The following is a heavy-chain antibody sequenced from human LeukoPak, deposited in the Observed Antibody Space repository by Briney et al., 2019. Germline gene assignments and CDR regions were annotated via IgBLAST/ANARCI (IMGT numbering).Heavy chain of an antibody. V-gene: IGHV4-4*07. CDR1: GGSISSYY. Sequence: PSETLSLTCTVSGGSISSYYWSWIRQPAGKGLEWIGRIYSSGSTSGSTNYNPSLKSRVTMSLDTSKNQFSLKLSSVTAADTAVYYCARGFYIYYFDYWGQGTLVTVSS. D-gene: IGHD2-2*02. J-gene: IGHJ4*02. CDR3: ARGFYIYYFDY. CDR2: IYSSGSTSGST.